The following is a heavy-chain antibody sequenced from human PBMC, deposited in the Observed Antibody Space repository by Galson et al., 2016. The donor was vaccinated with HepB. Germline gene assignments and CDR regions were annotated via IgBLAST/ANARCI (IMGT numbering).Heavy chain of an antibody. CDR2: IDPSDSYT. CDR3: ARVGSDILTCSDNWFDA. J-gene: IGHJ5*02. CDR1: GYSFTNYW. D-gene: IGHD3-9*01. Sequence: QSGAEVKKPGESLRISCKGSGYSFTNYWISWVRQMPGKGLEWMGRIDPSDSYTNYSPSFQGHVTFSADKSLSTVYLHWSSLKASDTAMYYCARVGSDILTCSDNWFDALGQGTLVTVSS. V-gene: IGHV5-10-1*01.